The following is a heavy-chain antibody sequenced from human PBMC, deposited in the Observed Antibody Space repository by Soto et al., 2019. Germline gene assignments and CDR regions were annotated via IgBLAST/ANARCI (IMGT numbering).Heavy chain of an antibody. Sequence: ASVKVSCKASGYNFTSYGISWVRQAPGQGLEWMGWISPHNDRTKYARRFQDRVTMTTETPTSTVYMELGSLRSDDTAVYYCARDLYYSSGRYFDHDAFDIWGQGTVVTV. CDR3: ARDLYYSSGRYFDHDAFDI. CDR2: ISPHNDRT. CDR1: GYNFTSYG. V-gene: IGHV1-18*01. J-gene: IGHJ3*02. D-gene: IGHD6-19*01.